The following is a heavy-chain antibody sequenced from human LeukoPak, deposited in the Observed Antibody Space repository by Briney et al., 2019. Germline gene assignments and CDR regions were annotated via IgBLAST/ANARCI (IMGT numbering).Heavy chain of an antibody. Sequence: GGSLRLSCAASGFTFSDYYMSWIRQAPGKGLEWASYISSSGSTIYYADSVKGRFTISRDNAKNSLYLQMNSLRAEDTAVYYCARLVAPGDTAMVWNWYFDLWGRGTLVTVSS. J-gene: IGHJ2*01. D-gene: IGHD5-18*01. CDR2: ISSSGSTI. CDR3: ARLVAPGDTAMVWNWYFDL. CDR1: GFTFSDYY. V-gene: IGHV3-11*01.